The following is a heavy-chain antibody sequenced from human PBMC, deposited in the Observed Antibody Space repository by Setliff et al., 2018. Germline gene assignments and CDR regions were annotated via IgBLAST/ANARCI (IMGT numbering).Heavy chain of an antibody. CDR2: IHTGST. J-gene: IGHJ4*02. CDR3: ARGINTVSWTPKY. Sequence: LSLTCTVSGGSISSDIWSWIRQPPGKGLEWIGQIHTGSTNYNPSLRSRVTISVDMSKNQFSLKLNSVAAADTAVYYCARGINTVSWTPKYWGQGTLVTVSS. CDR1: GGSISSDI. V-gene: IGHV4-4*08. D-gene: IGHD2-2*02.